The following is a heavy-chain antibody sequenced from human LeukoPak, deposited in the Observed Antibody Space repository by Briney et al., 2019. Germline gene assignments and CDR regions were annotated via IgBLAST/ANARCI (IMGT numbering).Heavy chain of an antibody. D-gene: IGHD6-19*01. CDR2: IHPNTGST. V-gene: IGHV1-2*06. J-gene: IGHJ4*02. CDR3: ARAPLYTSGWYYFNS. CDR1: GDTFTGYY. Sequence: GASVKVSCKASGDTFTGYYVHRVRQAPGQGLEWMGRIHPNTGSTHYAEKFEGRATMTRDTSITTAYMELTRLRSDDTAVYYCARAPLYTSGWYYFNSWGQGTLVTVSS.